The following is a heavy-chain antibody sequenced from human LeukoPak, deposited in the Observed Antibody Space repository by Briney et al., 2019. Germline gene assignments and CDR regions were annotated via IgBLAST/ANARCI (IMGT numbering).Heavy chain of an antibody. V-gene: IGHV3-74*01. CDR2: INSDGSST. D-gene: IGHD6-13*01. CDR3: ARDLAPHGIAAADYYYYGMDV. Sequence: PGGSLRLSCAASGFTFSSYWMHWVRQAPGKGLVWVSRINSDGSSTSYADSVKGRFTISRDNAKNTLYLQMNSLRAEDTAVYYCARDLAPHGIAAADYYYYGMDVWGQGTTVTVSS. J-gene: IGHJ6*02. CDR1: GFTFSSYW.